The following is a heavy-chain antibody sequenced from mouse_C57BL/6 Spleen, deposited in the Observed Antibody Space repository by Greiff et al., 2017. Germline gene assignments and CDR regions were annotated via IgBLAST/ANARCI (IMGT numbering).Heavy chain of an antibody. CDR2: IYPGDGDT. V-gene: IGHV1-82*01. Sequence: VQLQQSGPELVKPGASVKISCKASGYAFSSSWMNWVKQRPGKGLEWIGRIYPGDGDTNYNGKFKGKATLTADTSSSTAYMQLSSLTSEDSAVYFGAREGYYGDDGYYAMDYWGQGTSVTVSS. CDR3: AREGYYGDDGYYAMDY. D-gene: IGHD2-2*01. J-gene: IGHJ4*01. CDR1: GYAFSSSW.